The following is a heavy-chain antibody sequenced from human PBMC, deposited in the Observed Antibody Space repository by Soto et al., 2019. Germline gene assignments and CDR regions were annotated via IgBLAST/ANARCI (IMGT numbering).Heavy chain of an antibody. J-gene: IGHJ6*02. Sequence: GSLRLSCAASGFTFSSYAMSWVRQAPGKGLEWVSAISGSGGSTYYADSVKGRFTISRDNSKNTLYLQMNSLRAEDTAVYYCAKDFGKLWLPAYYYYGMDVWGQGTTVTVSS. CDR3: AKDFGKLWLPAYYYYGMDV. D-gene: IGHD5-18*01. CDR1: GFTFSSYA. V-gene: IGHV3-23*01. CDR2: ISGSGGST.